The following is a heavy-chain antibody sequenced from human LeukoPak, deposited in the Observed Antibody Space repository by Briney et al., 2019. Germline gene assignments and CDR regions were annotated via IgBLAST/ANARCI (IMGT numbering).Heavy chain of an antibody. CDR1: GFTFSSYA. J-gene: IGHJ4*02. Sequence: GGSLRLSCAASGFTFSSYAMSRVRQAPRKGLEWVSAISGSGGSTYYADPVKGRFTISRDNSKNTLYLQMNSLRAEDTAVYYCASELRYFDWSPGYWGQGTLVTVSS. D-gene: IGHD3-9*01. CDR2: ISGSGGST. CDR3: ASELRYFDWSPGY. V-gene: IGHV3-23*01.